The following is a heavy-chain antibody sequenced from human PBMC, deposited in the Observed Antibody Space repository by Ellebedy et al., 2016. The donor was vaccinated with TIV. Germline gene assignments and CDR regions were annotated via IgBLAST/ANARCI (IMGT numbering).Heavy chain of an antibody. CDR3: ARHQGPPEWELPEGYYFDY. V-gene: IGHV5-51*01. CDR1: GYSFTSYW. D-gene: IGHD1-26*01. CDR2: IYPGDSDT. Sequence: GESLKISXKGSGYSFTSYWIGWVRQMPGKGLEWMGIIYPGDSDTRYSPSFQGQVTISADKSISTAYLQWSSLKASDTAMYYCARHQGPPEWELPEGYYFDYWGQGTLVTVSS. J-gene: IGHJ4*02.